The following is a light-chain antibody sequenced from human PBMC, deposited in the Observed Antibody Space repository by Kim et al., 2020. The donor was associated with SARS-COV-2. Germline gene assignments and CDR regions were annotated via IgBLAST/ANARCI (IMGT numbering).Light chain of an antibody. Sequence: DIQMTQSPSTLSASVGDRVTITCRASQSIASLLAWYQQKPGKAPKLLIYKASTVESGVPSRFSGSGSGTEFTLTISSLQPDDVATYCCQQYFTYPYTFGQGTKLEI. CDR1: QSIASL. CDR3: QQYFTYPYT. V-gene: IGKV1-5*03. J-gene: IGKJ2*01. CDR2: KAS.